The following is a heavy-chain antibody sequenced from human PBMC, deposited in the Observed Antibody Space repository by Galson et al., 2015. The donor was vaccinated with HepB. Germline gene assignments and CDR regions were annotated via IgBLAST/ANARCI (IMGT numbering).Heavy chain of an antibody. CDR2: IIPIFGTA. J-gene: IGHJ4*02. CDR1: GGTFSSYA. D-gene: IGHD6-19*01. V-gene: IGHV1-69*13. CDR3: ARGLEEYSSGWYGTASYYFDY. Sequence: SVKVSCKASGGTFSSYAISWVRQAPGQGLEWMGGIIPIFGTANYAQKFQGRVTITADESTSTAYMELSSLRSEDTAVYYCARGLEEYSSGWYGTASYYFDYWGQGTLVTVSS.